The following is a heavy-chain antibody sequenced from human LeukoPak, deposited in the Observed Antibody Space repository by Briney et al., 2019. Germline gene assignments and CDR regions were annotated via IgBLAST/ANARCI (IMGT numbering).Heavy chain of an antibody. CDR1: GYSISSDYF. D-gene: IGHD4-17*01. CDR2: IYHSGTT. V-gene: IGHV4-38-2*02. Sequence: SETLSLTCTVSGYSISSDYFWGWIRQPPGKGLEWIGSIYHSGTTYSNPSLKSRVTISVDTSKNQFSLKLSSVTAADTAVYYCARGTTSFDYWGQGTLVTVSS. J-gene: IGHJ4*02. CDR3: ARGTTSFDY.